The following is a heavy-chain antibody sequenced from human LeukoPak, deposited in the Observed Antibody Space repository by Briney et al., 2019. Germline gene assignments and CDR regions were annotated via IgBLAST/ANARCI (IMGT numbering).Heavy chain of an antibody. CDR3: ARDKAGSDWYEFDY. D-gene: IGHD6-19*01. CDR2: TYYRSKWYN. Sequence: SQTLSLTCAISGDNVSSNTAAWNWIRQSPSRGLEWLGRTYYRSKWYNDYAVSVKSRITIKPDTSKNQFSLQLNSETPEDTAVYYCARDKAGSDWYEFDYWGQGTLVTVSS. J-gene: IGHJ4*02. CDR1: GDNVSSNTAA. V-gene: IGHV6-1*01.